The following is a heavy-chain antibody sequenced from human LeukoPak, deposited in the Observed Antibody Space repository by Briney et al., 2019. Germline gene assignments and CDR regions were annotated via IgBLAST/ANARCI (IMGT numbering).Heavy chain of an antibody. CDR3: ARSRIAAAGDFDY. Sequence: SETLSLTCAVYDGSFSDSYWTWIRQPPGKGLEWVSEINHSGATDYNPALKSRVSISVDPSKNPFSLKLSSVTAADTAVYYCARSRIAAAGDFDYWGQGTLVTVSS. V-gene: IGHV4-34*01. CDR2: INHSGAT. D-gene: IGHD6-13*01. CDR1: DGSFSDSY. J-gene: IGHJ4*02.